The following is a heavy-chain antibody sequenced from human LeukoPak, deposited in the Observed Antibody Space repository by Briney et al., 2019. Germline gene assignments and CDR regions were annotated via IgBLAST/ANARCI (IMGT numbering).Heavy chain of an antibody. V-gene: IGHV3-30-3*01. CDR1: GFTFSSYA. Sequence: PGGSLRLSCAASGFTFSSYAMHWVRHAPGKGLEWVAVISYDGSNKYCADSVKGRFTISRDNSKNTLYLQMNSLRAEDTAVYYCARDSPYYYDSSGFHAFDIWGQGTMVTVSS. D-gene: IGHD3-22*01. CDR2: ISYDGSNK. J-gene: IGHJ3*02. CDR3: ARDSPYYYDSSGFHAFDI.